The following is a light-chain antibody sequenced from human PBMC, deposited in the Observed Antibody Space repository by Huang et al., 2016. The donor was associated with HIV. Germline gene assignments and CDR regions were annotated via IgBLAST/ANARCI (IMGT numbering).Light chain of an antibody. Sequence: IMTQSPATLSLSPGEGASLSCRANQSVATNLAWYLHRPGQSPRILIFGASTRASGLPGRFSGSGSGTQCTLTVSGLQSEDFAVYYCQQYHNWPYTFGQGTKLEI. V-gene: IGKV3-15*01. CDR2: GAS. CDR3: QQYHNWPYT. CDR1: QSVATN. J-gene: IGKJ2*01.